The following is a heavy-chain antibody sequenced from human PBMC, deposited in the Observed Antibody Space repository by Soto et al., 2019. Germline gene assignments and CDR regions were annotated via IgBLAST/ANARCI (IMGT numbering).Heavy chain of an antibody. J-gene: IGHJ4*02. Sequence: QVQLVESGGGVVQPGRSLRLSCAASGLTFSSYGMHWVRQAPGKGLEWVAVISYDGSNKYYADSVKGRFTISRDNSKNTLYLQTNSLSAADTAVYYCAKSGSAAGGAVDYWGKGTLVTVSA. CDR2: ISYDGSNK. CDR1: GLTFSSYG. D-gene: IGHD2-15*01. V-gene: IGHV3-30*18. CDR3: AKSGSAAGGAVDY.